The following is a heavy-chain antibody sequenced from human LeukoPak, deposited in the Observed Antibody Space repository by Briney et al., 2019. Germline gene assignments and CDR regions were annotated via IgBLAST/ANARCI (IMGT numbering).Heavy chain of an antibody. V-gene: IGHV1-8*02. J-gene: IGHJ4*02. CDR1: GYTFTSYG. D-gene: IGHD1-1*01. Sequence: GASVKVSCKASGYTFTSYGISWVRQATGQGLEWMGWMNPYSGNTGYAQKFQGRVTMTRDTSINTAYLEFYSLRSDDTAVYYCARGYSPTLRTTGNDYWGQGTLVTVSS. CDR2: MNPYSGNT. CDR3: ARGYSPTLRTTGNDY.